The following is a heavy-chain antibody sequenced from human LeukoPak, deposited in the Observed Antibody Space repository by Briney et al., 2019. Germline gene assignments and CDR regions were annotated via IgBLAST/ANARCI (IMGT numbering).Heavy chain of an antibody. V-gene: IGHV3-23*01. J-gene: IGHJ4*02. D-gene: IGHD2-2*01. Sequence: GPSLRLSCAPSGFTFSSYAMSWVRHAPGKGLEWVSAISGSGGSTYYADSVKGRFTISRDNSKNTLYLQMNSLRAEDTAVYYCANDPLVVPAAAGYWGQGTLVTVSS. CDR3: ANDPLVVPAAAGY. CDR1: GFTFSSYA. CDR2: ISGSGGST.